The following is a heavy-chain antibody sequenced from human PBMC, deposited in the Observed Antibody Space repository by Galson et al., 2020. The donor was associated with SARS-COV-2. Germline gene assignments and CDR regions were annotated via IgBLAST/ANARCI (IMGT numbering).Heavy chain of an antibody. CDR1: GGSISSYY. J-gene: IGHJ3*02. V-gene: IGHV4-59*01. CDR3: ARYCSSHSCYLNAFDI. CDR2: IYYSGST. Sequence: SETLSLTCTASGGSISSYYWSWIRQPPGKGLEWIGYIYYSGSTNYSPSLRSRVTISVDTSKNQFSLNLRSITAADTAVYYCARYCSSHSCYLNAFDIWGQGTMVTVSS. D-gene: IGHD2-2*01.